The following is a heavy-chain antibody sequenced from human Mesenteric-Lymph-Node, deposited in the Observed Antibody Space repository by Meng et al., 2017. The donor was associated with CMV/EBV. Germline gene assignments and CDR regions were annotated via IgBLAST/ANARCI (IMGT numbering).Heavy chain of an antibody. CDR3: VRLYCSTTSCYEDY. D-gene: IGHD2-2*01. CDR2: IYSGGTT. Sequence: GESLKISCAASGFIVSNNYMSWVRQAPGKGLEWVSVIYSGGTTYYGDSVKGRFTISRDNSKNTLYLQMNSLRPEDTAVYYCVRLYCSTTSCYEDYWGQGTLVTVSS. J-gene: IGHJ4*02. V-gene: IGHV3-53*05. CDR1: GFIVSNNY.